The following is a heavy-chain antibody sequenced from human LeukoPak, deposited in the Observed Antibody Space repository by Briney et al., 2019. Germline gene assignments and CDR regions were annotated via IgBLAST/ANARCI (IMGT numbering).Heavy chain of an antibody. CDR1: GGSISSYY. V-gene: IGHV4-59*01. CDR3: ASGGYSSSWYVY. J-gene: IGHJ4*02. CDR2: IYYSGST. Sequence: TLSLTCTVSGGSISSYYWSWIRQPPGKGLEWIGYIYYSGSTNYNPSLKSRVTISVDTSKNQFSLKLSSVTAADTAVYYCASGGYSSSWYVYWGQGTLVTVSS. D-gene: IGHD6-13*01.